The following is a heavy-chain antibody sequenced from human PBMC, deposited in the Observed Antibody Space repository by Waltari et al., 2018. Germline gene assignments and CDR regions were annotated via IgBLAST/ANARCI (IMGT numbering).Heavy chain of an antibody. D-gene: IGHD6-19*01. V-gene: IGHV1-24*01. Sequence: QVQLVQSGAEVKKPGASVKVSCKVSGYTLSELAIHWVRQAPGKGLEWRGGFDPEDGEKMYAGKFQGRVTMTGDTSTDTAYMQLSSLRSEDTAVYYYATTLQGTGGWNDAFDIWGQGTMVTVSS. CDR2: FDPEDGEK. CDR1: GYTLSELA. J-gene: IGHJ3*02. CDR3: ATTLQGTGGWNDAFDI.